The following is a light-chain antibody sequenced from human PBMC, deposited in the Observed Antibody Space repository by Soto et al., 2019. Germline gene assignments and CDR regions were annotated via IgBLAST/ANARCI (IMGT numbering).Light chain of an antibody. CDR3: SSYTSSSTLV. Sequence: LTQPASVSGSPGQSITISCTGTSRDVGGYNYVSWYQQHPGKAPKLMIYEVSNRPSGVSNRFSGSKSGNTASLTISGLQTEDEADYYCSSYTSSSTLVFGTGTKVTVL. CDR1: SRDVGGYNY. CDR2: EVS. V-gene: IGLV2-14*01. J-gene: IGLJ1*01.